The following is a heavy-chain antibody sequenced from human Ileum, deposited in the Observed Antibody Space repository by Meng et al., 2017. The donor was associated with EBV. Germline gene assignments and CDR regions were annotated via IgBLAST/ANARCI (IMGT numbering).Heavy chain of an antibody. D-gene: IGHD3-22*01. CDR1: GASISSSDYY. V-gene: IGHV4-30-4*08. CDR3: ARASYYDSSYFDN. Sequence: QVQLQESGPGLVKPSQTLSLTCPVSGASISSSDYYWSWIRQTPGKGLEWIGYIHYSGSTYYNPSLKSRVTISEDTSKNQFSLKLNSVTAADTAVYYCARASYYDSSYFDNWGQGTLVTVSS. CDR2: IHYSGST. J-gene: IGHJ4*02.